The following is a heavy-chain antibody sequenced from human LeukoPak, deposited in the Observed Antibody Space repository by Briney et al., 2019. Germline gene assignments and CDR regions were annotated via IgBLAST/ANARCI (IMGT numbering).Heavy chain of an antibody. CDR3: ARVSDFWSGYGYYYYMDV. CDR1: GFTFSSYW. V-gene: IGHV3-7*01. Sequence: GGSLRLSCAASGFTFSSYWMSWVRQAPGKGLEWVANIKQDGSEKYYVDSVKGRFTISRDNAKNSLYLQMNRLRAEDTAVYYCARVSDFWSGYGYYYYMDVWGKGTTVTVSS. J-gene: IGHJ6*03. D-gene: IGHD3-3*01. CDR2: IKQDGSEK.